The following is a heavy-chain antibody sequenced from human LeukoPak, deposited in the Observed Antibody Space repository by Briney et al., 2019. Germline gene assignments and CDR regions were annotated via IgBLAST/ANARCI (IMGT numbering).Heavy chain of an antibody. J-gene: IGHJ6*02. D-gene: IGHD3-16*01. V-gene: IGHV3-23*01. Sequence: GRSLRLSCAASGFTFSSYAMSWVRQAPGKGLEWVSAISGSGGSTYYADSVKGRFTISRDNSKNTLYLQMNSLRAEDTAVYYCAKDGWGEIYYYYGMDVWGQGTTVTVSS. CDR2: ISGSGGST. CDR1: GFTFSSYA. CDR3: AKDGWGEIYYYYGMDV.